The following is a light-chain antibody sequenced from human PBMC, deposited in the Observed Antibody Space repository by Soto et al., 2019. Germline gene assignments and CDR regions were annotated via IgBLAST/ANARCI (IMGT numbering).Light chain of an antibody. V-gene: IGKV1-6*01. CDR1: QGIRND. J-gene: IGKJ1*01. CDR2: AAS. CDR3: LQDYSYPRT. Sequence: AIQMTQSPSSLSASVGDRVTITCRASQGIRNDLGWYQQKPGKAPKLLIYAASSLQSGVPSRFSGSGSGTDFALTITSLKPEDFATYYCLQDYSYPRTFGQGTKVDIK.